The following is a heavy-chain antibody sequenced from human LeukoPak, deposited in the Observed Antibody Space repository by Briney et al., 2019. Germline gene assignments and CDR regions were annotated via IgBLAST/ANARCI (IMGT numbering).Heavy chain of an antibody. CDR2: IFYSGST. Sequence: SETLSLTCTVSGGSSSSYYWSWIRQPPGKGLEWIGYIFYSGSTNYNPSLKSRVTISVGTSKTQFSLKVSSVTAADTAVYYCARHWLDSGTPDRFDYWGRGTLVTVSS. CDR1: GGSSSSYY. CDR3: ARHWLDSGTPDRFDY. V-gene: IGHV4-59*08. J-gene: IGHJ4*02. D-gene: IGHD3-10*01.